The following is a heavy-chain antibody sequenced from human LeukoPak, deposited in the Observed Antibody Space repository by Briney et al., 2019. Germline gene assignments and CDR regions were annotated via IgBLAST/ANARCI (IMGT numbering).Heavy chain of an antibody. CDR1: GFTFSSYS. D-gene: IGHD2/OR15-2a*01. Sequence: GGSLRLSCAASGFTFSSYSMNWVRQAPGKGLEWVSAISGSGGSTYYADSVKGRFTISRDNSKNTLYLQMNSLRAEDTAVYYCAKKKGSIPGYYYYMDVWGKGTTVTVSS. CDR2: ISGSGGST. CDR3: AKKKGSIPGYYYYMDV. V-gene: IGHV3-23*01. J-gene: IGHJ6*03.